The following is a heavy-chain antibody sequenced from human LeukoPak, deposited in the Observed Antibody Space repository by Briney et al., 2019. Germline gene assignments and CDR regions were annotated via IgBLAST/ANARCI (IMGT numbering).Heavy chain of an antibody. Sequence: ASVKVSCKASGYTFTSYGISWVRQAPGQGLEWMGWISAYNGNTNYAQKLQGRVTMTTDTSTSTAYMELRSLRSDDTAVDYCARVYHYDSSGYYYGRGTFDYWGQGTLVTVSS. CDR1: GYTFTSYG. CDR3: ARVYHYDSSGYYYGRGTFDY. J-gene: IGHJ4*02. CDR2: ISAYNGNT. D-gene: IGHD3-22*01. V-gene: IGHV1-18*01.